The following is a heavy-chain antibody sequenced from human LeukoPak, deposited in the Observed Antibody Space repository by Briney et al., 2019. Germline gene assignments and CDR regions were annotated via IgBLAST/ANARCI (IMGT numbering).Heavy chain of an antibody. D-gene: IGHD3-3*01. CDR1: GFTFNSYA. V-gene: IGHV3-23*01. CDR2: ISGSGGST. Sequence: GESLRLSCAASGFTFNSYAMSWVRQAPGKGLEWVSVISGSGGSTYYADSVKGRFTISRDNSKNTLFLQMNSLRDEDTAMYYCAKVSPISPSGYLDYWGQGTPVTVSS. J-gene: IGHJ4*02. CDR3: AKVSPISPSGYLDY.